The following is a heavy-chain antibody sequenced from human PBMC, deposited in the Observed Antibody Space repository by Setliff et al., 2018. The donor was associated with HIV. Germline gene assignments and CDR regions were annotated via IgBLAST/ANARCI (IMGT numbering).Heavy chain of an antibody. D-gene: IGHD3-22*01. CDR2: IIPIFGTA. V-gene: IGHV1-69*05. CDR1: GGTFSSYA. Sequence: SVQVPCQASGGTFSSYACSWVRQAPGQGLAWMGGIIPIFGTANYAQKFQGRVTITTDESTSTAYMELSSLRAEDTAVYYCARWWAGRGYYDSSGYDSTDWGQRTLVTVSS. CDR3: ARWWAGRGYYDSSGYDSTD. J-gene: IGHJ4*02.